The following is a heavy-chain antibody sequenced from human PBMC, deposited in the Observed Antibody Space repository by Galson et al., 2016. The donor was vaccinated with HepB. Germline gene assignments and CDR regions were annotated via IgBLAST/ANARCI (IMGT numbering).Heavy chain of an antibody. CDR2: ISGYTGDT. Sequence: SVKVSCKGIAFTFTSYGITWVRQAPGQGPEWMGWISGYTGDTQYARKFQGRITLTTDTPTSTVYLELRSLGSDDRAVYYCARDSPGGKPMWGGDYWGQGNLVTVSS. J-gene: IGHJ4*02. D-gene: IGHD3-16*01. CDR1: AFTFTSYG. V-gene: IGHV1-18*04. CDR3: ARDSPGGKPMWGGDY.